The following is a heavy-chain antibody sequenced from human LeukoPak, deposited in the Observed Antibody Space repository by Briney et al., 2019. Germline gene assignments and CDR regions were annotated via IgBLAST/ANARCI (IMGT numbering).Heavy chain of an antibody. V-gene: IGHV4-39*01. CDR1: GGSIGSSSYY. J-gene: IGHJ4*02. CDR2: IYYSGST. CDR3: ARHGYNWTPAHFDY. D-gene: IGHD5-24*01. Sequence: SETLSLTCTVSGGSIGSSSYYWGWIHQPPGKGLEWIGSIYYSGSTYYNPSLKSRVTISVDTSKNQFSLKLSSVTAADTAVYYCARHGYNWTPAHFDYWGQGTLVTVSS.